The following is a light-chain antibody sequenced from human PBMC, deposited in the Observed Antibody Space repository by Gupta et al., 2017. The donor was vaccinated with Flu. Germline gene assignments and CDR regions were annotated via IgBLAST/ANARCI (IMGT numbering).Light chain of an antibody. V-gene: IGLV2-14*01. J-gene: IGLJ1*01. Sequence: QSALTQPASVSGSPGQSITISCTGTSSDVGGYNYVSWYQQHPGKAPKLMIYEVSNRPSGVSNRFSGSKSGNTASLTTSGLQAEDEADYYCSSYTSSSTLGVFGTGTKVTVL. CDR3: SSYTSSSTLGV. CDR2: EVS. CDR1: SSDVGGYNY.